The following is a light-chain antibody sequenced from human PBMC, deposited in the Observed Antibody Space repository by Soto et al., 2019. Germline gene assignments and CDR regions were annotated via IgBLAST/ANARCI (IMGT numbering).Light chain of an antibody. V-gene: IGKV3-20*01. J-gene: IGKJ1*01. CDR2: GAS. CDR3: QQYGSSGT. CDR1: QSVSNNY. Sequence: IVLTQSPATLSLSPCESATLSCGASQSVSNNYLAWYQQKPGQAPRLLIYGASNRATGIPDRFSGSGSGTDFTLTISRLEPEDFAVYYCQQYGSSGTFGQGTKVDIK.